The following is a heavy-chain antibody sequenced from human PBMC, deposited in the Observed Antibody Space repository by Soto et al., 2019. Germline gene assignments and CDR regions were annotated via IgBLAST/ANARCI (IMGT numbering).Heavy chain of an antibody. CDR3: AQSKVGATSSYFDY. Sequence: GGSLRLSCAASGFTFSSYAMSWVRQAPGKGLEWVSGISGSGGITYYADSVKGRFTISRDNSKNTLYLQLNSLRAEDTAVYYCAQSKVGATSSYFDYWGQGTLVTVSS. J-gene: IGHJ4*02. CDR1: GFTFSSYA. D-gene: IGHD1-26*01. CDR2: ISGSGGIT. V-gene: IGHV3-23*01.